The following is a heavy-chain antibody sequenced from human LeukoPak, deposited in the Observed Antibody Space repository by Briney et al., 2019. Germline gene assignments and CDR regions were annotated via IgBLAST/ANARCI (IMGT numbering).Heavy chain of an antibody. V-gene: IGHV3-21*06. CDR2: ISSNSSYI. CDR3: ARDPRDYCTTTSCYRVSWLDP. J-gene: IGHJ5*02. D-gene: IGHD2-2*02. Sequence: PGGSLRLSCAASGFTFSSYTMNWVRQAPGKGLEWVSSISSNSSYIYYADSVKGRFTISRDNAKNSLYLQMNSLRVEDTAVYYCARDPRDYCTTTSCYRVSWLDPWGQGTLVAVSS. CDR1: GFTFSSYT.